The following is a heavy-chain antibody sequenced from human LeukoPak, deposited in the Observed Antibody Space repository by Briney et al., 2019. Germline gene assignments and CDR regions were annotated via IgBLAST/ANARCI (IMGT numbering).Heavy chain of an antibody. CDR1: GGSISGYS. V-gene: IGHV4-59*01. CDR3: ARGHLGLSP. Sequence: PSETLSLTCTVSGGSISGYSWTWIRQPPGQGLEWIGYFHNSRTTSYNPSLTGRVIISVDTAMGQISLKLNSVTAADTAVYYCARGHLGLSPWGQGTLVTVSS. J-gene: IGHJ5*02. D-gene: IGHD3-10*01. CDR2: FHNSRTT.